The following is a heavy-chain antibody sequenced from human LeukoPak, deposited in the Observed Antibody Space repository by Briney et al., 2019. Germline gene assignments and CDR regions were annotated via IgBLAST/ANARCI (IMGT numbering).Heavy chain of an antibody. J-gene: IGHJ4*02. D-gene: IGHD2-21*01. Sequence: ASVKVSCKASGYTFTGYYMHWVRQAPGQGLEWMGWINPNSGGTNYAQKFQGRVTMTRDTSISTAYMELSRLRSDDTAVYYCARDSVLSFCGGASFDYWGQGTLVTVSS. V-gene: IGHV1-2*02. CDR3: ARDSVLSFCGGASFDY. CDR1: GYTFTGYY. CDR2: INPNSGGT.